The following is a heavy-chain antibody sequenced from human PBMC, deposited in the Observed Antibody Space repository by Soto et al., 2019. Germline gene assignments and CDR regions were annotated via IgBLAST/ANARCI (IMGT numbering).Heavy chain of an antibody. Sequence: SETLSLTCTVSGGSITNYYWSWFRQPPGKGLEWIGYIYYSGITMYNPSLKSRLTISVDPSKNQFSLKLRSVTSADTAVYFCARDRHNSGYWGQGALVTVSS. CDR2: IYYSGIT. J-gene: IGHJ4*02. CDR1: GGSITNYY. V-gene: IGHV4-59*01. CDR3: ARDRHNSGY. D-gene: IGHD6-19*01.